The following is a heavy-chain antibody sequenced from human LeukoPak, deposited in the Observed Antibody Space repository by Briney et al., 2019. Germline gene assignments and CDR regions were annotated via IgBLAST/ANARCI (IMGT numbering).Heavy chain of an antibody. J-gene: IGHJ2*01. D-gene: IGHD3-16*01. Sequence: GGSLRLSCVASGFTLSNYAMSWIRQGPGRGPEWVAGISYSSGSIYYLDSVKGRFTISRDNSRKPLYLQMNSLRAEDTAVYYCAKDVLRLNYGYFDLWGRGTLVSVSS. CDR3: AKDVLRLNYGYFDL. CDR2: ISYSSGSI. V-gene: IGHV3-23*01. CDR1: GFTLSNYA.